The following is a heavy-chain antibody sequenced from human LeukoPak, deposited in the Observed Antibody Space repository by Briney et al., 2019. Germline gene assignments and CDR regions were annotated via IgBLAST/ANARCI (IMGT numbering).Heavy chain of an antibody. CDR2: INHSGST. CDR3: ARDHRRDYDFWSGYPNFDY. Sequence: PETLSLTCAVYGGSFSGYYWSWIRQPPGKGLEWIGEINHSGSTNYNPSLKSRVTISVGTSKNQFSLKLSSVTAADTAVYYCARDHRRDYDFWSGYPNFDYWGQGTLVTVSS. J-gene: IGHJ4*02. D-gene: IGHD3-3*01. V-gene: IGHV4-34*01. CDR1: GGSFSGYY.